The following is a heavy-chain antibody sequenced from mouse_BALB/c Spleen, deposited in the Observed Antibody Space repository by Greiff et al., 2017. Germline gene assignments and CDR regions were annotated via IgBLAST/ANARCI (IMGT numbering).Heavy chain of an antibody. J-gene: IGHJ3*01. V-gene: IGHV1-15*01. CDR2: IDPETGGT. Sequence: QVQLKQSGAELVRPGASVTLSCKASGYTFTDYEMHWVKQTPVHGLEWIGAIDPETGGTAYNQKFKGKATLTADKSSSTAYMELRSLTSEDSAVYYCTSLYGYDVGGFAYWGQGTLVTVSA. D-gene: IGHD2-2*01. CDR1: GYTFTDYE. CDR3: TSLYGYDVGGFAY.